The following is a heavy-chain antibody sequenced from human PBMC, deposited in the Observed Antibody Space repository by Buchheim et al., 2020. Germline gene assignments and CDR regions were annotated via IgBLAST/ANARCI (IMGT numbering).Heavy chain of an antibody. J-gene: IGHJ4*02. Sequence: QVQLQESGPGLVKPSQTLSLTCTVSGGSISSGGYYWSWIRQHPGKGLEWIGYIYYSGSTYYNPSLKSRVTISLDTSKNQLSLKLSSVTAADTAVYYCARGVRAGWEPIAAAGIVDYWGQGTL. D-gene: IGHD6-13*01. CDR3: ARGVRAGWEPIAAAGIVDY. CDR2: IYYSGST. V-gene: IGHV4-31*03. CDR1: GGSISSGGYY.